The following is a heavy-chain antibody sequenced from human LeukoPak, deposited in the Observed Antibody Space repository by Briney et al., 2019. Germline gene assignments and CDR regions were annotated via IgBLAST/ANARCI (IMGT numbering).Heavy chain of an antibody. J-gene: IGHJ4*02. D-gene: IGHD6-13*01. CDR3: ARSQKGNRPGIAAAETDY. Sequence: GGSLRLSCAASGFTFSSYSMNWVRQAPGKGVEWVSYISSSSSTIYYADSVKGRFTISRDNAKNSLYLQMNSLRAEDTAVYYCARSQKGNRPGIAAAETDYWGQGTLVTVSS. CDR1: GFTFSSYS. V-gene: IGHV3-48*01. CDR2: ISSSSSTI.